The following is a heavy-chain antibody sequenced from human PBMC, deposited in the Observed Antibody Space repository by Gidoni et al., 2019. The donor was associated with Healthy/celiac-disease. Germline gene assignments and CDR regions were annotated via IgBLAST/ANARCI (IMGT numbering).Heavy chain of an antibody. CDR1: GFTFSSYS. D-gene: IGHD6-13*01. CDR2: ISSSSSYR. J-gene: IGHJ5*02. CDR3: ARSGRAAAGTWWFDP. Sequence: EVQLAESGGRLVKRGRSLSLSCAAAGFTFSSYSMNWVRQAPGKGLEWVSSISSSSSYRYYADSVKGRFTISRDNANNSLYLQMNSLRAEDTAVYYCARSGRAAAGTWWFDPWGQGTLVTGSS. V-gene: IGHV3-21*01.